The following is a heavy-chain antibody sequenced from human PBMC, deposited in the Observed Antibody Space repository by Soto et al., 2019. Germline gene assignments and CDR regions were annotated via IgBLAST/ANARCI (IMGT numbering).Heavy chain of an antibody. Sequence: QVQLQESGPGLVKPSETLSLTCTVSGGSMGSSYWSWIRQSPGKGLEWIGYISYSGSTTYNPSLASRLTISRDTSKNQYSLRLNSVTTADTAVYDCARATIGTGKDFDTWGQGTLVTVSA. CDR1: GGSMGSSY. J-gene: IGHJ4*02. CDR3: ARATIGTGKDFDT. D-gene: IGHD1-7*01. CDR2: ISYSGST. V-gene: IGHV4-59*01.